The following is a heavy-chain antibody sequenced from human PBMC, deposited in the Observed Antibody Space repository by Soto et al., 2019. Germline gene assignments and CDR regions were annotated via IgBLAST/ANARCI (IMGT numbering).Heavy chain of an antibody. CDR3: ARIEAARMNYYYYGMDV. J-gene: IGHJ6*02. Sequence: GASVKVSCKASGYTFTSYGISWVRQAPGQGLEWMGWISAYNGNTNYAQKLQGRVTMTTDTSTSTAYMELRSLRSDDTAVYYCARIEAARMNYYYYGMDVWGQGTTVTVSS. V-gene: IGHV1-18*04. CDR1: GYTFTSYG. D-gene: IGHD6-6*01. CDR2: ISAYNGNT.